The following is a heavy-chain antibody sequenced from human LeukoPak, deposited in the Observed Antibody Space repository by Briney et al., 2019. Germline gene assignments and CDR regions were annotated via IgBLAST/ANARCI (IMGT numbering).Heavy chain of an antibody. V-gene: IGHV3-7*01. Sequence: GGSLRLSCAASGFTFSSYWMSWVRQAPGKGLEWVANIKQDGSEKYYVDSVKGRFTISRDNAKNSLYLQMNSLRAEDTAVYYSAREGDDFWSGLPYYFDYWGQGTLVTVSS. D-gene: IGHD3-3*01. CDR2: IKQDGSEK. CDR1: GFTFSSYW. CDR3: AREGDDFWSGLPYYFDY. J-gene: IGHJ4*02.